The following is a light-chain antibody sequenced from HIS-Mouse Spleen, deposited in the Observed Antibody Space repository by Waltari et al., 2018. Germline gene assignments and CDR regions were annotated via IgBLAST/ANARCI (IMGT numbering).Light chain of an antibody. V-gene: IGLV2-14*01. J-gene: IGLJ2*01. Sequence: QSALTQPASVSGSPGQSITISCTGTSSDGGGYNSVSWYQQHPGKAPKLMIYEVSNRPSGVSNRFSGSKSGNTASLTISGLQAEDEADYYCSSYTSSSPYVVFGGGTKLTVL. CDR1: SSDGGGYNS. CDR3: SSYTSSSPYVV. CDR2: EVS.